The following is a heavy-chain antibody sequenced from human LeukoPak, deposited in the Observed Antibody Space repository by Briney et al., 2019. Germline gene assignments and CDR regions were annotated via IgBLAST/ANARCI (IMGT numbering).Heavy chain of an antibody. CDR2: INHSGST. V-gene: IGHV4-34*01. Sequence: SETLSLTCAVYGGSFSSYYWSWIRQPPGKGLEWIGEINHSGSTNYNPSLKSRVTISVDTSKNQFSLKLSSVTAADTAVYYCARGVITTNWFDPWGQGTLVTVSS. D-gene: IGHD3-3*01. J-gene: IGHJ5*02. CDR1: GGSFSSYY. CDR3: ARGVITTNWFDP.